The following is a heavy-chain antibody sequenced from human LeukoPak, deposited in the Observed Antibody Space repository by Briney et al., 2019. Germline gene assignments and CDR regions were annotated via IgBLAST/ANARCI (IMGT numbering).Heavy chain of an antibody. Sequence: GGSLRLSCVASRLTIGNNWMSWLRQAPGKGLEWVANIKMDGSERNYVDSVKGRFTISRDNAENSLYLQLNSLRVEDMAVYYCARDYHGTGSHDYWGQGTLVTVSS. CDR1: RLTIGNNW. CDR2: IKMDGSER. CDR3: ARDYHGTGSHDY. D-gene: IGHD3-10*01. V-gene: IGHV3-7*01. J-gene: IGHJ4*02.